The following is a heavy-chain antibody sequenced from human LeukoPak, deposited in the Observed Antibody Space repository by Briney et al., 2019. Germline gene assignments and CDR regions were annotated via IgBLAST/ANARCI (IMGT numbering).Heavy chain of an antibody. D-gene: IGHD6-13*01. V-gene: IGHV3-48*04. CDR1: GFTFSSYS. CDR2: ISSSSSTI. CDR3: ATYSSSWFNYYFDY. J-gene: IGHJ4*02. Sequence: PGGSLRLSCVASGFTFSSYSMNWVRQAPGKGLEWVSYISSSSSTIYYADAVKGRFTISRDNAKNSLYLEMNSLRAEDTAVYYCATYSSSWFNYYFDYWGQGTLVTVSS.